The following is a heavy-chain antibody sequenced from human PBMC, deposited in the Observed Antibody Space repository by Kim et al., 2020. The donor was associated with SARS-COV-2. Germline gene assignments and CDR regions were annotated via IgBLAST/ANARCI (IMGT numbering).Heavy chain of an antibody. V-gene: IGHV3-11*04. J-gene: IGHJ4*02. CDR3: ARGPFNIVVVPALFDY. CDR1: GFTFSDYY. Sequence: GGSLRLSCAASGFTFSDYYMSWIRQAPGKGLEWVSYISSSGSTIYYADSVKGRFTISRDNAKNSLYLQMNSLRAEDTAVYYCARGPFNIVVVPALFDYWGQGTLVTVSS. D-gene: IGHD2-2*01. CDR2: ISSSGSTI.